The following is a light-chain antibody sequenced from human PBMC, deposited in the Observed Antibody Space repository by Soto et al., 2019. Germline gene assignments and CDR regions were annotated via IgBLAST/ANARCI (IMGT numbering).Light chain of an antibody. Sequence: DIQMTQSPSSLYASVGDRVTITCRASQSISSYLNWYQQKPGKAPKVLISGASSLQSGVPLRFSGSGSGTDFTLTISSLQSEDFASYYCQQSHSTPLTFGGGTKVEIK. CDR2: GAS. J-gene: IGKJ4*01. CDR1: QSISSY. CDR3: QQSHSTPLT. V-gene: IGKV1-39*01.